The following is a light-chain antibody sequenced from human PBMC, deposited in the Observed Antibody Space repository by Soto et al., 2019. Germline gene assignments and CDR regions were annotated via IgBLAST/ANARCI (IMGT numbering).Light chain of an antibody. J-gene: IGKJ3*01. CDR2: MAS. V-gene: IGKV1-5*03. CDR1: QSISTW. CDR3: QQYESYLYT. Sequence: DIQMTQSPSTLSASVGDRVTITCRASQSISTWLAWYQQKPGKAPKLLIYMASSLESGVPSRFSGSGSGTDFTLTISSLQPDDFATYYCQQYESYLYTFGPGTKVDI.